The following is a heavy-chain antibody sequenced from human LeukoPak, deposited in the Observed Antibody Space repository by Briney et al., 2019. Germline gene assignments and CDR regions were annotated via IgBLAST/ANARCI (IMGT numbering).Heavy chain of an antibody. V-gene: IGHV1-2*02. CDR2: IDPNDGAT. CDR1: GYTLTAYY. Sequence: ASVKVSCKPSGYTLTAYYVHWRPQAPGQGPEWMGWIDPNDGATDHAQKFQGRVTMTRDTSISTLYMELSSLRSDDTAVYYCARRTTDMVNDYWGQGTLVTVSS. J-gene: IGHJ4*02. CDR3: ARRTTDMVNDY. D-gene: IGHD2-21*01.